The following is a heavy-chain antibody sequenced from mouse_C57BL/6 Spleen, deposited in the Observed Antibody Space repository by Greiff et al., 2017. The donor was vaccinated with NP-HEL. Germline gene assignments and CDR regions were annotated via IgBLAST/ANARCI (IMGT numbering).Heavy chain of an antibody. Sequence: EVMLVESGGGLVQPTGSLKLSCAASGFSFNTYAMNWVRQAPGKGLEWVARIRSKSNNYATYYADSVKDRFTISRDDSESMLYLQMNNLKTEDTAMYYCVRGDWFAYWGQGTLVTVSA. CDR1: GFSFNTYA. J-gene: IGHJ3*01. CDR3: VRGDWFAY. V-gene: IGHV10-1*01. CDR2: IRSKSNNYAT.